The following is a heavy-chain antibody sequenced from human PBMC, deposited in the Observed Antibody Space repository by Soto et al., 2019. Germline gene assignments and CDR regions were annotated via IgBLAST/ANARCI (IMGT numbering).Heavy chain of an antibody. D-gene: IGHD6-13*01. CDR3: ARDSLAAAGRPYFDY. CDR2: INAGNGNT. J-gene: IGHJ4*02. Sequence: QVQLVQSGAEVKKPGASVKVSCKASGYTFTSYAMHWVRQAPGQRLEWMGWINAGNGNTKYSQKFQGRVTITRDTSASTAYMALSSLRSEDTAVYYCARDSLAAAGRPYFDYWGQGTLVTVSS. CDR1: GYTFTSYA. V-gene: IGHV1-3*01.